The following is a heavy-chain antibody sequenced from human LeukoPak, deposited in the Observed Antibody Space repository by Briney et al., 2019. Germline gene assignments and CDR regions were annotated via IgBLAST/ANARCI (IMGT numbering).Heavy chain of an antibody. CDR2: IIPVFGAA. V-gene: IGHV1-69*13. CDR3: ARTRSGCSTTNCYPYDMDV. J-gene: IGHJ6*02. Sequence: EASVKVSCKASGGTFSSYAVSWVRQAPGQGLEWLGGIIPVFGAANCAQRFQGRLTVTADESTNTAYIDLSGLTSEDTGVYYCARTRSGCSTTNCYPYDMDVWGQGTTVAVSS. CDR1: GGTFSSYA. D-gene: IGHD2-2*01.